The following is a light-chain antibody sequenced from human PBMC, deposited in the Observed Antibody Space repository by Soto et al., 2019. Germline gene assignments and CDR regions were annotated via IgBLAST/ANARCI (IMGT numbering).Light chain of an antibody. CDR2: LGS. CDR1: QSLLDSIGDNY. V-gene: IGKV2-28*01. Sequence: DIVMTQSPLSLPVTPGEPASISCRSSQSLLDSIGDNYLDWYLQKPGQSPQLLIYLGSNRASGVPDRFSGSGSGTDFTLKISRVEAEDVGIYYCMQALQAPLTFGGGTKVEI. J-gene: IGKJ4*01. CDR3: MQALQAPLT.